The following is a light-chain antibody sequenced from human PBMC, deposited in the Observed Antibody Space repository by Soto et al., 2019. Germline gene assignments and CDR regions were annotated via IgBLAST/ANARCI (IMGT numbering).Light chain of an antibody. Sequence: QSALTQPASVSGSPGQSITISCAGTSSDVGGYNYVSWYQQHPGKVPRLIISDVNKRLSGVSDRFSGSKSGNTASLTISGLQAEDEADYYCASFTRSVTVVFGGGTKVTVL. CDR3: ASFTRSVTVV. J-gene: IGLJ2*01. CDR2: DVN. CDR1: SSDVGGYNY. V-gene: IGLV2-14*03.